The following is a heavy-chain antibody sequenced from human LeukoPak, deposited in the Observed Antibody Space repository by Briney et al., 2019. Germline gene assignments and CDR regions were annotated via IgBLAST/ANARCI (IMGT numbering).Heavy chain of an antibody. J-gene: IGHJ4*02. CDR3: ARAPVRGAVAGVDY. D-gene: IGHD6-19*01. CDR2: ISNIGSTL. CDR1: GFTFSSYA. Sequence: GGSLRLSCAASGFTFSSYAMHWVRQTPGKGLEWVAVISNIGSTLFYADSVKGRSTISRDNSKDTLYLQMNSLRGEDTAVYYCARAPVRGAVAGVDYWGQGTLVTVSS. V-gene: IGHV3-30*04.